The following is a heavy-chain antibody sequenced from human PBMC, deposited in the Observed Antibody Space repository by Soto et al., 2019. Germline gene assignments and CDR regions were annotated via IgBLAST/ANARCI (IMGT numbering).Heavy chain of an antibody. CDR3: ARASSSWYSHWYFDL. Sequence: EVQLVESGGGLVWPGGSLRLSCAASGFTFSHYDMHWVRQPPGKGLEWVSAIGTAGDTYSLGSVKGRFSISREDAKNSLYLQVNRLRPGDTAVYYCARASSSWYSHWYFDLWGRGTLVTVSS. V-gene: IGHV3-13*01. D-gene: IGHD6-13*01. CDR1: GFTFSHYD. CDR2: IGTAGDT. J-gene: IGHJ2*01.